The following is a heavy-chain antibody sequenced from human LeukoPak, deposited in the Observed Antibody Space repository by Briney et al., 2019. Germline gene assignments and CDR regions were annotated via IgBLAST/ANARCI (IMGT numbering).Heavy chain of an antibody. CDR2: ISGSDGST. V-gene: IGHV3-23*01. Sequence: GGSLRLSCAASGFTFSSYAMSWVRQAPGKGLEWVSAISGSDGSTYYADSVKGRFTISRDNSKNTLYLQMNSLRAEDTAVYYCARGVTMVRGVIARNYYYYYYMDVWGKGTTVTVSS. D-gene: IGHD3-10*01. CDR3: ARGVTMVRGVIARNYYYYYYMDV. CDR1: GFTFSSYA. J-gene: IGHJ6*03.